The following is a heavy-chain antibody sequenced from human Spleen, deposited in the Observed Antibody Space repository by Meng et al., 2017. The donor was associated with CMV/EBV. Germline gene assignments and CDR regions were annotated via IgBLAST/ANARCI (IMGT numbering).Heavy chain of an antibody. CDR2: INQDENQK. CDR1: GFTFSSYE. J-gene: IGHJ6*02. CDR3: ARVAAAGRGMDV. V-gene: IGHV3-7*04. Sequence: GGSLRLSCAASGFTFSSYEMNWVRQAPGKGLEWVANINQDENQKNYVDSVKGRFTISRDNAKNSLFLQMNRLGAEDTAVYYCARVAAAGRGMDVWGQGTTVTVSS. D-gene: IGHD6-13*01.